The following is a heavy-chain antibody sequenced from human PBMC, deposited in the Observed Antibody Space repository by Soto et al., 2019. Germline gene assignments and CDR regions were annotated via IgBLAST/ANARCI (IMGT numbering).Heavy chain of an antibody. V-gene: IGHV4-59*01. CDR1: SGSIGTYF. CDR2: IYYSGTT. CDR3: ARGRGGTYDAFDI. Sequence: QVQMRESGPGLVKPSETLSLTCTVSSGSIGTYFWSWIRQPPGKGLEWTGYIYYSGTTNYNPSLKSRVTIFLDTSKNQFSLRLSSVTAADTAVYYCARGRGGTYDAFDIWGQGTLVTVSS. J-gene: IGHJ3*02. D-gene: IGHD1-26*01.